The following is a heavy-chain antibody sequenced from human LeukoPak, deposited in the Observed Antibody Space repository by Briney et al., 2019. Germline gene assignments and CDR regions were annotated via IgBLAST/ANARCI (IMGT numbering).Heavy chain of an antibody. CDR1: GFTFDDYA. V-gene: IGHV3-43*02. J-gene: IGHJ4*02. CDR3: AKDMFSGSAGVCDY. Sequence: GGSLRLSXAASGFTFDDYAMHWVRQAPGKGLEWVSLISGDGGSTYYADSVKGRFTISRDSSKNSLYLQMNSLRTEDTALYYCAKDMFSGSAGVCDYWGQGTLVTVSS. CDR2: ISGDGGST. D-gene: IGHD3-10*01.